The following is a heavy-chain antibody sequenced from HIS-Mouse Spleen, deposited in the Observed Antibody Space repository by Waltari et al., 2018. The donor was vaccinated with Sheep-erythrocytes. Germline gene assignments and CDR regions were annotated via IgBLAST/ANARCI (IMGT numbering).Heavy chain of an antibody. CDR2: IHYSGST. CDR1: GGSISSGGYY. D-gene: IGHD3-16*02. J-gene: IGHJ1*01. Sequence: QVQLQESGPGLVKPSQTLSLTCTVSGGSISSGGYYWSWIRQHPGKGLGWIGYIHYSGSTYYNPGLRSRVTISVDTSKNQFSLKLGSVTAADTAVYSCARASPIYDYVLGSYRPGYFQHWGQGTLVTVSS. CDR3: ARASPIYDYVLGSYRPGYFQH. V-gene: IGHV4-31*03.